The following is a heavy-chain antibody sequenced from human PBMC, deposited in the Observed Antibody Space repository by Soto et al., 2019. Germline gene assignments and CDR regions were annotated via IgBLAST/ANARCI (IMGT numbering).Heavy chain of an antibody. D-gene: IGHD4-17*01. CDR2: ISYDGTRR. J-gene: IGHJ6*02. CDR1: GVIFRTYA. CDR3: ARDRYGDSFYGLDA. V-gene: IGHV3-30-3*01. Sequence: PGGSLRLSCAVSGVIFRTYAFHWVRQAPGRGLDWVSVISYDGTRRSYADSVRGRFTISRDNSKNTLYLQMNSLRTEDTAIYYCARDRYGDSFYGLDAWGQGTTVPSP.